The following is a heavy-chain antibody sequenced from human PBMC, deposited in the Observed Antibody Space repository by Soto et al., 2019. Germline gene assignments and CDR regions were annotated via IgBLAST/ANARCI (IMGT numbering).Heavy chain of an antibody. Sequence: ASVKVSCKASGYTFISYYMNWVRQAPGQGFEWMGVINPSAGNAVYAQKFQGRVTMTRDTSTSTVYMELSSLRSEDTAMYYCARLAAVTPPFYYDFWSQGIQVTVSS. CDR2: INPSAGNA. V-gene: IGHV1-46*01. J-gene: IGHJ4*02. CDR1: GYTFISYY. CDR3: ARLAAVTPPFYYDF. D-gene: IGHD4-17*01.